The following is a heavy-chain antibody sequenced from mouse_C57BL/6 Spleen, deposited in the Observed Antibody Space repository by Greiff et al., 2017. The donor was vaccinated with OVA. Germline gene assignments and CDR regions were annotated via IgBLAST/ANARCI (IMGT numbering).Heavy chain of an antibody. V-gene: IGHV6-6*01. Sequence: EVQLVESGGGLVQPGGSMKLSCAASGFTFSDAWMDWVRQSPEKGLEWVAEIRNKANNHATYYAESVKGRFTISRDDSKSRVYLQMNSVSAEDTGIYCCTHLNSAMDYWGQGTSVTVSS. J-gene: IGHJ4*01. CDR1: GFTFSDAW. CDR2: IRNKANNHAT. CDR3: THLNSAMDY.